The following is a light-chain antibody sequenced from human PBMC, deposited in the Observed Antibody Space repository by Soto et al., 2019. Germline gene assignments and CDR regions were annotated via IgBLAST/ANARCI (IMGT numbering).Light chain of an antibody. V-gene: IGLV2-23*01. J-gene: IGLJ1*01. CDR2: EGS. CDR3: GSDAGSSTCAFV. CDR1: SSDVGSYNL. Sequence: QSVLPQPASVSGSPGQSITISCTGTSSDVGSYNLVSWYQQHPAKAPKLMIYEGSKLPSGVSNRFSGSKSGITPSLTISGLQGEDEADYCCGSDAGSSTCAFVFGTGTKVTVL.